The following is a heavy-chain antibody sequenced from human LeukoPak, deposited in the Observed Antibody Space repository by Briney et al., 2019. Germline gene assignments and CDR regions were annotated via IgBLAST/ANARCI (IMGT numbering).Heavy chain of an antibody. Sequence: ASVKVSCKASGYTFTSYGISWVRQAPGQGLEWMGWISAYNGNTNYAQKLQGRVTMTTDTSTSTAYMELRSLRSDDTAVYYCARDLGGYSGYDSSTYYYYYYGMDVWGQGTTVTVSS. J-gene: IGHJ6*02. CDR1: GYTFTSYG. D-gene: IGHD5-12*01. CDR2: ISAYNGNT. V-gene: IGHV1-18*01. CDR3: ARDLGGYSGYDSSTYYYYYYGMDV.